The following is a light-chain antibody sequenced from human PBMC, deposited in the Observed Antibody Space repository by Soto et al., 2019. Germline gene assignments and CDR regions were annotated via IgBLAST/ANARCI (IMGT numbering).Light chain of an antibody. V-gene: IGKV3-15*01. CDR3: QQYTNRPPWT. CDR1: QSVSTN. CDR2: GAS. J-gene: IGKJ1*01. Sequence: EIVMTQSPATLSGSPGERATLSCRASQSVSTNLAWYQQKPGQAPRLLIYGASTRATGIPARFSGSGSGTEFTLTISSLQSDDFAGYYCQQYTNRPPWTFGQGTKV.